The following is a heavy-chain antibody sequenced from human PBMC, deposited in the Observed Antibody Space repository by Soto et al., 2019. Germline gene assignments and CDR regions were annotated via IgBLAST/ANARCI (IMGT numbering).Heavy chain of an antibody. D-gene: IGHD6-19*01. CDR1: GGTFSSYA. CDR2: IIPIFGTA. Sequence: ASVKVSCKASGGTFSSYAISWVLQAPGQGLEWMGGIIPIFGTANYAQKFQGRVTITADESTSTAYMELSSLRSEDTAVYYCARVPCIAVAGTCRYYYYGMDVWGQGTTVTVS. J-gene: IGHJ6*02. CDR3: ARVPCIAVAGTCRYYYYGMDV. V-gene: IGHV1-69*13.